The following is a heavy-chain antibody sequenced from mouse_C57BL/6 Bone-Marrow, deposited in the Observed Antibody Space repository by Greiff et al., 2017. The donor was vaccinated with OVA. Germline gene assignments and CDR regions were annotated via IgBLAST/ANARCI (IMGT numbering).Heavy chain of an antibody. CDR2: ISSGSSTI. V-gene: IGHV5-17*01. J-gene: IGHJ2*01. Sequence: EVQLVESGGGLVKPGGSLKLSCAASGFTFSDYGMHWVRQAPEKGLEWVAYISSGSSTIYYADTVKGRFTISRDNAKNTLFLQMTSLRSEDTAMYYCARGPKTPQEEYFDYWGQGTTLTVSS. CDR1: GFTFSDYG. CDR3: ARGPKTPQEEYFDY.